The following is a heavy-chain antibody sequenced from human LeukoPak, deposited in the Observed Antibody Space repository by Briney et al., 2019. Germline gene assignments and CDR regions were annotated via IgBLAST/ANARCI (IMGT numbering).Heavy chain of an antibody. CDR2: IYHSGSV. Sequence: SETLSLTCTVSAYSIGSGYYWGWIRQPPGKGLEWIGTIYHSGSVYYNPSLNSRVIISVDTSKNQFSLKLSSVTAADTAVYYCARSDQPYDAFDIWGQGTMVTVSS. CDR1: AYSIGSGYY. J-gene: IGHJ3*02. D-gene: IGHD1-14*01. V-gene: IGHV4-38-2*02. CDR3: ARSDQPYDAFDI.